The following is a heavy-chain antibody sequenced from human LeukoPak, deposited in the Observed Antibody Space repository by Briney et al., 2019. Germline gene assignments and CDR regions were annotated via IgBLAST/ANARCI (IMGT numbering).Heavy chain of an antibody. Sequence: ASVKVSCKASGYTFTSYDINWVRQATGQGLEWMGWMNPDSGNTGYAQKFQGRVTITRNTSISTAYMELSSLRSEDTAVYYCARGLDDSSGYYADYWGQGTLVAVSS. V-gene: IGHV1-8*03. CDR2: MNPDSGNT. D-gene: IGHD3-22*01. CDR1: GYTFTSYD. CDR3: ARGLDDSSGYYADY. J-gene: IGHJ4*02.